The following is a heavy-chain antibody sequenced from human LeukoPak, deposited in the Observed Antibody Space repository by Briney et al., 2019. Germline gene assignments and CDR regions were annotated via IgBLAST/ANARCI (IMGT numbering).Heavy chain of an antibody. V-gene: IGHV1-46*01. CDR3: ARSPGRALAGNFDY. CDR1: GYTFTSYY. J-gene: IGHJ4*02. Sequence: ASVKVSCKASGYTFTSYYMHLVRQAPGHGLEWMGIISPSGGSTDYAQKFQGRVTMTRDTSTSTVYMELSSLRSEDTAAYYCARSPGRALAGNFDYGGQGTLVTVSS. D-gene: IGHD6-19*01. CDR2: ISPSGGST.